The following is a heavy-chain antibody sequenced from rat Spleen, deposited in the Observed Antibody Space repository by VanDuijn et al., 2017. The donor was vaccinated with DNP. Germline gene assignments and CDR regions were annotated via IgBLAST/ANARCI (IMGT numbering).Heavy chain of an antibody. Sequence: EVQLVESGGGLVQPGRSLKLSCAASGFTFSNYGMAWVRQAPTKGLEWVATISYDGSSTYYRDSVKGRFTISRDNAKSTLYLQMDSQRSEDTATYYCAGRPPPTRGPFDYWGQGVTVTVSS. CDR1: GFTFSNYG. CDR3: AGRPPPTRGPFDY. V-gene: IGHV5-29*01. CDR2: ISYDGSST. J-gene: IGHJ2*01. D-gene: IGHD1-4*01.